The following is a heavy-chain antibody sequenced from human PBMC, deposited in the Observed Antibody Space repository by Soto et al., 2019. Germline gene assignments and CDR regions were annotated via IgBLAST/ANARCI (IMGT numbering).Heavy chain of an antibody. J-gene: IGHJ3*02. Sequence: GGSLRLSCAASGFTFSSYAMHWVHQAPGKGLEYVSAISSNGGSTYYANSVKGRFTISRDNSKNTLYLQMGSLRAEDMAVYYCARGRVYDYIWGSYRFQEAFDIWGQGTMVTVSS. CDR2: ISSNGGST. CDR3: ARGRVYDYIWGSYRFQEAFDI. D-gene: IGHD3-16*02. V-gene: IGHV3-64*01. CDR1: GFTFSSYA.